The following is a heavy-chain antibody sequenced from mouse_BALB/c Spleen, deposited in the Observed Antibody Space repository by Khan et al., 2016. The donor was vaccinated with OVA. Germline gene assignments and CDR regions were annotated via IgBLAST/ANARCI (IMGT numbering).Heavy chain of an antibody. Sequence: QIQLVQSGPELKKPGETVKISCKASGYTFTNYGMNWVKQSPGKALKWMGWINTYTGEPTYADDFKGRFAFSLETSASTAYLQINNLKDEDTATYYCARPPYFSYTLDHWGEGTSVTVSS. CDR2: INTYTGEP. D-gene: IGHD2-10*01. CDR3: ARPPYFSYTLDH. J-gene: IGHJ4*01. CDR1: GYTFTNYG. V-gene: IGHV9-3-1*01.